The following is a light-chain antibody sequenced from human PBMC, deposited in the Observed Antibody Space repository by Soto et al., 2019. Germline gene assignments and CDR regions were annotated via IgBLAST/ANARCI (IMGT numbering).Light chain of an antibody. J-gene: IGKJ1*01. CDR1: QSISSW. V-gene: IGKV1-5*03. Sequence: DIQMTQSPSTLSASVGDRVTITCRASQSISSWLAWYQQKPGKAPKLRIYKSSSLESGVPSRFSGSGSGTEFTLTISSLQPDDFATYYCQQYNSSPTFGQGNKVEIK. CDR2: KSS. CDR3: QQYNSSPT.